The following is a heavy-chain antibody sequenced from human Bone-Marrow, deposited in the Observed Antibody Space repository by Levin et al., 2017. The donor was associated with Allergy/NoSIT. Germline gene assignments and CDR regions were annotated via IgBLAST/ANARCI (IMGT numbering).Heavy chain of an antibody. D-gene: IGHD3-9*01. J-gene: IGHJ6*02. CDR1: GGTFSSYA. V-gene: IGHV1-69*01. Sequence: KISCKASGGTFSSYAISWVRQAPGQGLEWMGGIIPIFGTANYAQKFQGRVTITADESTSTAYMELSSLRSEDTAVYYCARGLTGYYWIDYYYYGMDVWGQGTTVTVSS. CDR2: IIPIFGTA. CDR3: ARGLTGYYWIDYYYYGMDV.